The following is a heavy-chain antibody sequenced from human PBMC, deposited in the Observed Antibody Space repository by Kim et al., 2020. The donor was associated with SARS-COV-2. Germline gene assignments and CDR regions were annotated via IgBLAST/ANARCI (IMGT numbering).Heavy chain of an antibody. D-gene: IGHD3-22*01. CDR1: GFTFSSYS. J-gene: IGHJ6*02. V-gene: IGHV3-21*01. CDR3: ARDQFRDSSGYYRYYYYGMDV. Sequence: GGSLRLSCAASGFTFSSYSMNWVRQAPGKGLEWVSSISSSSSYIYYADSVKGRFTISRDNAKNSLYLQMNSLRAEDTAVYYCARDQFRDSSGYYRYYYYGMDVWGQGTTVTVSS. CDR2: ISSSSSYI.